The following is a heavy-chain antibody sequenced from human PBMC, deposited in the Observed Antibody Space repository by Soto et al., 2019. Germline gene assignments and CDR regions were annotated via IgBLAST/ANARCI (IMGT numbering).Heavy chain of an antibody. CDR2: IWYDGSNK. J-gene: IGHJ1*01. V-gene: IGHV3-33*01. Sequence: GGSLRLSCAASGFTFSSYGMHWVRQAPGKGLEWVAVIWYDGSNKYYADSVKGRFTISRDNSKNTLYLQMNSLRAEDTAVYYCARPEYYYDSSGSKHQYFQHWGQGTLVTVSS. D-gene: IGHD3-22*01. CDR1: GFTFSSYG. CDR3: ARPEYYYDSSGSKHQYFQH.